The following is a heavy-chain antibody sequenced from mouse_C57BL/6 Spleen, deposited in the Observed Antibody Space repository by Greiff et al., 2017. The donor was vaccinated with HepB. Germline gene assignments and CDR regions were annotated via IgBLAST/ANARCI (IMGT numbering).Heavy chain of an antibody. CDR1: GYTFTSYW. D-gene: IGHD1-1*01. CDR3: AREDTTVVENAMDY. CDR2: IYPGSGST. Sequence: QVQLQQPGAELVKPGASVKMSCKASGYTFTSYWITWVKQRPGQGLEWIGDIYPGSGSTNYNEKFKSKATLPVDTSSSTAYMQLSSLTSEDSAVYYCAREDTTVVENAMDYWGQGTSVTVSS. J-gene: IGHJ4*01. V-gene: IGHV1-55*01.